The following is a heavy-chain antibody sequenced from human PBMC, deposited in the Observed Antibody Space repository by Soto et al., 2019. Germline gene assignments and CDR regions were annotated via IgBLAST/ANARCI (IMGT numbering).Heavy chain of an antibody. D-gene: IGHD3-3*02. V-gene: IGHV4-39*01. Sequence: SETLSLTCSVSGYSVSRSDYYWAWIRQPPGKGLEWIGSMLYSGLTYYNPSLKSRVTLSVDTSKKQFSVRLNSVTASDTAVYYCAPLSVSLRGPYGIYVWGQGTTVTVSS. CDR3: APLSVSLRGPYGIYV. CDR2: MLYSGLT. J-gene: IGHJ6*02. CDR1: GYSVSRSDYY.